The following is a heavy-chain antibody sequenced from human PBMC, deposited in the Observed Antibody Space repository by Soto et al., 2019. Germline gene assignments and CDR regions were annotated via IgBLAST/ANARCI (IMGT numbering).Heavy chain of an antibody. D-gene: IGHD2-21*02. CDR2: IIPGFGTS. Sequence: QEVLVQSGAEVKRPGSSVKVSCKASGDTFSSFVVSWVRQAPGQGLEWMGGIIPGFGTSEYAQRFQGRVTISADEMTRTAYMELRSLRSDDTAVDYCARHCYFGPMGVWGQGTKVIVSS. CDR3: ARHCYFGPMGV. J-gene: IGHJ6*02. CDR1: GDTFSSFV. V-gene: IGHV1-69*01.